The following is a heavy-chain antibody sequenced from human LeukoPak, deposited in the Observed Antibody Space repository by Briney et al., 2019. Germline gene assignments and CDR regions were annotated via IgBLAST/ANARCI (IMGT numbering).Heavy chain of an antibody. D-gene: IGHD3-22*01. V-gene: IGHV1-18*01. CDR3: ARDAEYYYDSSGSNPRFDY. CDR1: GYTFTSYG. Sequence: ASVKVSCKASGYTFTSYGISWARQAPGQGLEWMGWISAYNGNTNYAQKLQGRVTMTTDTSTSTAYMEPRSLRSDDTAVYYCARDAEYYYDSSGSNPRFDYWGQGTLVTVSS. J-gene: IGHJ4*02. CDR2: ISAYNGNT.